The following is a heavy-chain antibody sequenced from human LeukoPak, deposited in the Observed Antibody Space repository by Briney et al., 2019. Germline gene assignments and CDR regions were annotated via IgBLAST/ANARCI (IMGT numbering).Heavy chain of an antibody. V-gene: IGHV1-69*04. CDR2: IIPILGIA. J-gene: IGHJ5*02. Sequence: SVKVSCKASGYTFTSYGISWVRQAPGQGLEWMGRIIPILGIANYAQKFQGRVTITADKSTSTAYMELSSLRSEDTAVYYCASGPGYGSGPSRGNWFDPWGQGTLVTVSS. D-gene: IGHD3-10*01. CDR3: ASGPGYGSGPSRGNWFDP. CDR1: GYTFTSYG.